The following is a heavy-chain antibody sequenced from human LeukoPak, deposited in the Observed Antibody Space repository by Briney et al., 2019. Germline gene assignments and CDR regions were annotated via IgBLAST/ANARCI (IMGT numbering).Heavy chain of an antibody. V-gene: IGHV3-23*01. J-gene: IGHJ6*03. Sequence: GGSLRLSCAPSGFTFSSYAMSWVRQAPGKGLEWVSAVSGSGGSTYYAHPAKGRFTISRDNSKNTLYLQMTSLRAEDTAVYYCAKGKYSSSWRDYYCYMDVWGKGTTVTVSS. D-gene: IGHD6-13*01. CDR3: AKGKYSSSWRDYYCYMDV. CDR1: GFTFSSYA. CDR2: VSGSGGST.